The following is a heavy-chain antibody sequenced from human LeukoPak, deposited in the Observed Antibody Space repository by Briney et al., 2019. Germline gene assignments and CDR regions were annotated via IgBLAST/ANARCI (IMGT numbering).Heavy chain of an antibody. D-gene: IGHD3-10*01. Sequence: GGSLRLSCAASGFTFSNYWMHWVRQAPGKGLVWVSRINTDGSTTTYADSVKGRFTISRDNAKNTLYLQMNSLRAEDKAVYYCARAADYYASGIFYWGQGTLVTVSS. CDR2: INTDGSTT. J-gene: IGHJ4*02. CDR3: ARAADYYASGIFY. V-gene: IGHV3-74*01. CDR1: GFTFSNYW.